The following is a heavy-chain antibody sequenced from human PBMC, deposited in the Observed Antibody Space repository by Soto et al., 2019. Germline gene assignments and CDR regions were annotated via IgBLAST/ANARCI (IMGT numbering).Heavy chain of an antibody. CDR1: GGSISSGGYS. J-gene: IGHJ6*02. Sequence: SLTCAVSGGSISSGGYSWSWIRQPPGKGLEWIGYIYHSGSTYYNPSLKSRVTISVDNSKNTLYLQMNSLRAEDTAVYYCARESDFWSGYSQHPEYGMDVWGQGTTVTVSS. CDR2: IYHSGST. CDR3: ARESDFWSGYSQHPEYGMDV. V-gene: IGHV4-30-2*01. D-gene: IGHD3-3*01.